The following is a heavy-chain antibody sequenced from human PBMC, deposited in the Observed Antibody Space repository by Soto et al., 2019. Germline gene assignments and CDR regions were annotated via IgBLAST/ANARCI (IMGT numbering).Heavy chain of an antibody. CDR3: VHGDYYVGFIY. CDR1: GFIFSRYT. J-gene: IGHJ4*02. Sequence: EVQVLESGGGLVQPGGSLRLSCAASGFIFSRYTMNWVRQAPGKGLEWVSAISGSGTSTFYADSVKGRFTISRDNSKNTLYLQMNSLGADDTAVYYSVHGDYYVGFIYWGQGTLVTVSS. V-gene: IGHV3-23*01. CDR2: ISGSGTST. D-gene: IGHD4-17*01.